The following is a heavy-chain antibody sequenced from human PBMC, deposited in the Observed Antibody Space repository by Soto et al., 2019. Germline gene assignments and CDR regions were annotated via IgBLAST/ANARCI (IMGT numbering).Heavy chain of an antibody. J-gene: IGHJ3*02. D-gene: IGHD7-27*01. Sequence: EVQLVESGGGLVQPGGSLRLSCAASGFTFSDYWMAWARQAPGKGLFWVSRINSDGSIAHYAESVKGRFTISRDNAKNTLWLQVNSLRGDDTAVYYCGRERWGLLDIWGQGAMVTVSS. CDR2: INSDGSIA. CDR1: GFTFSDYW. V-gene: IGHV3-74*01. CDR3: GRERWGLLDI.